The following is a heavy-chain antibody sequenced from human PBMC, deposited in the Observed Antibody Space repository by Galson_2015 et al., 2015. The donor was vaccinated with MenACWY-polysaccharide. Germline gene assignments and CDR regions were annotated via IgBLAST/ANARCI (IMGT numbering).Heavy chain of an antibody. V-gene: IGHV3-48*02. D-gene: IGHD1-26*01. CDR3: ARVLKGLVGATPDY. Sequence: SLRLSCAGSGFTFSSYSMNWVRQAPGWGLEWVSYISSSSTIYYADSVKGRFTISRDNAKNSLYLQMNSLRDEDTAVYYCARVLKGLVGATPDYWGQGTLVTVSS. CDR2: ISSSSTI. CDR1: GFTFSSYS. J-gene: IGHJ4*02.